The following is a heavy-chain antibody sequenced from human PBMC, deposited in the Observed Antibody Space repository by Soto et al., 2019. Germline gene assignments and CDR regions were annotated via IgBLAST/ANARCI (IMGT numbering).Heavy chain of an antibody. D-gene: IGHD6-13*01. CDR1: GGSLSSSRYY. CDR2: IYYSGST. CDR3: AGSYISSWYNYYGMDV. J-gene: IGHJ6*02. V-gene: IGHV4-39*01. Sequence: SETLSLTCTVSGGSLSSSRYYWGWICQPPGKGLEWIGSIYYSGSTYDNPSLKSRVTISVDTSKNQVSLKLSSVTAADTAVYYCAGSYISSWYNYYGMDVWGQGTTVTVS.